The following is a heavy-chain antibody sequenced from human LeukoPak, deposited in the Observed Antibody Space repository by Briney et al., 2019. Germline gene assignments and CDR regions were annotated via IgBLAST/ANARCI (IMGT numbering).Heavy chain of an antibody. CDR1: GFTFSSYE. Sequence: GGSLRLSCAASGFTFSSYEMNWVRQAPGKGLEWVSYISSSGSNIYYADSVKGRFTISRDNAKNSLYLQMSSLRAEDTAVYYCARSQTGSSSWYYFDYWGQGTLVTVSS. D-gene: IGHD6-13*01. J-gene: IGHJ4*02. CDR3: ARSQTGSSSWYYFDY. CDR2: ISSSGSNI. V-gene: IGHV3-48*03.